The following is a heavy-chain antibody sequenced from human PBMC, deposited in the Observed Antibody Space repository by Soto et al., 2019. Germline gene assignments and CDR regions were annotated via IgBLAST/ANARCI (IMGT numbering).Heavy chain of an antibody. J-gene: IGHJ4*02. CDR3: AKGVTMIVVVSYFDY. V-gene: IGHV3-74*01. CDR1: GFTFSSYW. Sequence: GGSLRLSCAASGFTFSSYWMHWVRQAPGKGLVWVSPINSDGSSTSYADSVKGRFTISRDNSKNTLYLQMNSLRAEDTAVYYCAKGVTMIVVVSYFDYWGQGT. CDR2: INSDGSST. D-gene: IGHD3-22*01.